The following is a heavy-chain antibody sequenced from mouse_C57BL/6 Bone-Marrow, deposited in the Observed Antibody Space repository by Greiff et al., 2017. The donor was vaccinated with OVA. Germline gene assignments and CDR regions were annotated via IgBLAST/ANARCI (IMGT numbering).Heavy chain of an antibody. CDR2: ISNGGGST. CDR3: ARMGYGYGYWYFDV. CDR1: GFTFSDYY. D-gene: IGHD2-2*01. J-gene: IGHJ1*03. Sequence: EVHLVESGGGLVQPGGSLKLSCAASGFTFSDYYMYWVRQTPEKRLEWVAYISNGGGSTYYPDTVKGRFTISRDNAKNTLYLQMSRLKSEDTAMYYCARMGYGYGYWYFDVWGTGTTVTVSS. V-gene: IGHV5-12*01.